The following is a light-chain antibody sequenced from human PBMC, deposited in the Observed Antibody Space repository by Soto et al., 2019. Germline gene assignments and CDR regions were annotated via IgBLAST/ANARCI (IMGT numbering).Light chain of an antibody. CDR1: QSVSSN. CDR3: QRYKNRPPFT. Sequence: EIVMTQSPATLSVSPGERATLSCRASQSVSSNLAWYQQKPGQAPRLLIYGASTRATDIPARFSVSGSGTGFTLTISSLQSEDFAVDACQRYKNRPPFTFGGGTKVEIK. V-gene: IGKV3-15*01. CDR2: GAS. J-gene: IGKJ4*01.